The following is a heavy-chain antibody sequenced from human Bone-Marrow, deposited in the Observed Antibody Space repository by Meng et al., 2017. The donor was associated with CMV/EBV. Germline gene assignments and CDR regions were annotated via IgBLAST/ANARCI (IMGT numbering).Heavy chain of an antibody. Sequence: GGSLRLSCAASGFTFSSYAMHWVRQAPGKGLEWVAVISYDGSNKYYADSVKGRFTISRDNSKNTLYLQMNSLRAEDTALYYCAKDIRSSGGGYYYGMDVWGQGTTVTVAS. V-gene: IGHV3-30-3*01. CDR2: ISYDGSNK. D-gene: IGHD3-16*01. CDR1: GFTFSSYA. CDR3: AKDIRSSGGGYYYGMDV. J-gene: IGHJ6*02.